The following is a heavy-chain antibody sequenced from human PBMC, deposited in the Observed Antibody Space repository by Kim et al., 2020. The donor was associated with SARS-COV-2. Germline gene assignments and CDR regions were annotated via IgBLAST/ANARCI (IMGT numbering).Heavy chain of an antibody. CDR1: GYTFTSYG. CDR3: ARVGAVAGTAHWYFDL. J-gene: IGHJ2*01. D-gene: IGHD6-19*01. V-gene: IGHV1-18*01. Sequence: ASVKVSCKASGYTFTSYGISWVRQAPGQGLEWMGWISAYNGNTNYAQKLQGRVTMTTDTSTSTAYMELRSLRSDDTAVYYCARVGAVAGTAHWYFDLWGRGTLVTVSS. CDR2: ISAYNGNT.